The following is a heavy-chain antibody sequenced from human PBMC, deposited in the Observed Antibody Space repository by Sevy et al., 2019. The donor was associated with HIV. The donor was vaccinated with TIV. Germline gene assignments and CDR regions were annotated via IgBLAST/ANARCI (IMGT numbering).Heavy chain of an antibody. D-gene: IGHD3-16*02. V-gene: IGHV3-48*02. CDR1: GFTFSSYS. Sequence: GGSLRLSCAASGFTFSSYSMNWVRQAPGKGLEWVSYISSSSSTIYYADSVKGRFTISRDNAKNSLYLQMNSLRDEDTAVYYCARDRDDYVWGSYRYRANYYYYYGMDVWGQGTTVTVSS. CDR3: ARDRDDYVWGSYRYRANYYYYYGMDV. J-gene: IGHJ6*02. CDR2: ISSSSSTI.